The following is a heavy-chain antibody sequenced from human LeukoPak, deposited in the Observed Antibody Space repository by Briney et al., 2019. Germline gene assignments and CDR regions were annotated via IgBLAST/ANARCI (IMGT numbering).Heavy chain of an antibody. J-gene: IGHJ4*02. V-gene: IGHV1-2*02. D-gene: IGHD3-22*01. CDR3: ARVLYYDSSGYGMAADY. Sequence: GASVKVSCKASGYTFTGYYMHWVRQAPGQGLEWMGWINPNSGGTNYAQKFQGRVTMTRDTSISTAYMELSRLRSDDTAAYYCARVLYYDSSGYGMAADYWGQGTLVTVSS. CDR2: INPNSGGT. CDR1: GYTFTGYY.